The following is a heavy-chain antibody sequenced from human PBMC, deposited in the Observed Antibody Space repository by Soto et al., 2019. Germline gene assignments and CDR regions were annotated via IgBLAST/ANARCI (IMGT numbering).Heavy chain of an antibody. CDR1: GLTFSSYA. CDR2: ISGSGGST. Sequence: GGSLRLSCAASGLTFSSYAMSWVRQAPGKGLEWVSAISGSGGSTYYADSVKGRFTISRDNSKNTLYLQMNSLRAEDTAVYYCAKDSATSPYYYYGMDVWGQGTTVTVSS. CDR3: AKDSATSPYYYYGMDV. D-gene: IGHD5-12*01. J-gene: IGHJ6*02. V-gene: IGHV3-23*01.